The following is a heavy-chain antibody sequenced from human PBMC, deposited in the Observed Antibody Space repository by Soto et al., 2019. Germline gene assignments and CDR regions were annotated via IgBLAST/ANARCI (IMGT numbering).Heavy chain of an antibody. D-gene: IGHD3-22*01. CDR2: IKSDGSST. CDR3: ARGYDSSGYVDAFDI. J-gene: IGHJ3*02. V-gene: IGHV3-74*01. Sequence: PGGSLRLSCAASGFTFSRYWMHWVRQAPGKGLVWVSRIKSDGSSTNYADSVKGRFTISRDNAKNTLYLQMKSLRAEETAVYYCARGYDSSGYVDAFDIWGQGTMVTVSS. CDR1: GFTFSRYW.